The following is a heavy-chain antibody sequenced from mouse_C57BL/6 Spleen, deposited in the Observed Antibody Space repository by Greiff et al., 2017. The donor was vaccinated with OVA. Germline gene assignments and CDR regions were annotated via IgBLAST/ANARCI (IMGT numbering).Heavy chain of an antibody. CDR1: GYTFTDYY. CDR2: INPNNGGT. Sequence: EVQLQQSGPELVKPGASVKISCKASGYTFTDYYMNWVKQSHGKSLEWIGDINPNNGGTSYNQKFKGKATLTVDKSSSTAYMELRSLTSEDSAVYYCARSATTVVARYFDVWGTGTTVTVSS. J-gene: IGHJ1*03. D-gene: IGHD1-1*01. CDR3: ARSATTVVARYFDV. V-gene: IGHV1-26*01.